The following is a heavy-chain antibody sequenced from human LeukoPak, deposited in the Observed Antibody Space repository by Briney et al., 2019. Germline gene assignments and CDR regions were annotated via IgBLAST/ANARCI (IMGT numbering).Heavy chain of an antibody. J-gene: IGHJ4*02. CDR2: IYHSGGT. Sequence: PSETLSLTCTVSGGSISSHFWSWIRQPPGKGLEWIGYIYHSGGTNYDPSLKSRVTISVDTSKNQFSLKLSSVTAADTAVYYCARADFWSGYYNFDYWGQGTLVTVSS. V-gene: IGHV4-59*11. D-gene: IGHD3-3*01. CDR3: ARADFWSGYYNFDY. CDR1: GGSISSHF.